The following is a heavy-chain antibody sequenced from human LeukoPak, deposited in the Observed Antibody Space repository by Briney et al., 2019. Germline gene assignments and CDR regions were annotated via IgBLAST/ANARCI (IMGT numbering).Heavy chain of an antibody. D-gene: IGHD6-13*01. CDR1: GYSFTSYW. CDR2: IYPGDSDN. J-gene: IGHJ4*02. CDR3: ARLRYSSTWYRFDYFDY. Sequence: GGSLEISCKGSGYSFTSYWIGWVRQMPGKGLEWMGSIYPGDSDNRYSPSFQGQVTISADKSTSTAYLQWSSLKASDTAMYYCARLRYSSTWYRFDYFDYWGQGTLVTVSS. V-gene: IGHV5-51*01.